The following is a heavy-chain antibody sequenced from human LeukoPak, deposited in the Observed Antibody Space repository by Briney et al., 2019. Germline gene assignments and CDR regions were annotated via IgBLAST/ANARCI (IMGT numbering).Heavy chain of an antibody. CDR3: AKSTVVTPVYFDY. D-gene: IGHD4-23*01. CDR1: GFTFSSYA. J-gene: IGHJ4*02. V-gene: IGHV3-23*01. Sequence: PGGSLRLSCAASGFTFSSYAMSWVRQAPGKGLEWVSAISGSGGSTYYADSVKGRFAISRDNSKNTLYLQMNSLRAEDTAVYYCAKSTVVTPVYFDYWGQGTLVTVSS. CDR2: ISGSGGST.